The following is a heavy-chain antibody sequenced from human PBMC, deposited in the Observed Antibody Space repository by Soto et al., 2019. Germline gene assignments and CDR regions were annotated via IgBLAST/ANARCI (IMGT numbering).Heavy chain of an antibody. CDR1: GFTFSGYS. CDR2: INTNGVNT. J-gene: IGHJ4*02. CDR3: ARGRVEDSSGWATYFDY. V-gene: IGHV3-64*01. D-gene: IGHD6-19*01. Sequence: VGSLRLSCAASGFTFSGYSMFWVRQAPGKGLEYVSAINTNGVNTFYAKSVKGRFTISRDNSKNTMYLQMGSLRAEDMAVYYCARGRVEDSSGWATYFDYWGQGTLVTVSS.